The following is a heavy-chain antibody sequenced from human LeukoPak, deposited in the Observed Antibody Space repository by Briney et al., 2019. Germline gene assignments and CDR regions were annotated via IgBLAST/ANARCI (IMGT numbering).Heavy chain of an antibody. CDR2: IISSGCTT. CDR3: AREGGGYDDYGGYYYYGMDV. V-gene: IGHV3-11*01. Sequence: GGSLRLSCAASGFTFSDYYWRWLRQAPGKGLEGVSYIISSGCTTYYADSVKGRFTISRDNAKNSLYLQMNSLRAEDTAVYYCAREGGGYDDYGGYYYYGMDVWGQGTTVTVSS. D-gene: IGHD5-12*01. CDR1: GFTFSDYY. J-gene: IGHJ6*02.